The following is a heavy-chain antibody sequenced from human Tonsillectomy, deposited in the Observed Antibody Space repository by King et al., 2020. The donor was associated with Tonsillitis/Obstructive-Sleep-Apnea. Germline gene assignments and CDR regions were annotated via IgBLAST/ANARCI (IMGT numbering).Heavy chain of an antibody. J-gene: IGHJ6*02. D-gene: IGHD2-2*02. CDR3: AKERIVAVRDAIQDDYGMEV. V-gene: IGHV3-23*04. CDR1: GFTFSSYA. CDR2: ISGSGGST. Sequence: VQLVESGGGLVQPEGSLRLSCAASGFTFSSYAMSWVRQAPGKWLEWVSAISGSGGSTCYADSGKGRFTISRDNSKNTLYLQMNSLRAEDTAVYYCAKERIVAVRDAIQDDYGMEVWGQGTAVTVSS.